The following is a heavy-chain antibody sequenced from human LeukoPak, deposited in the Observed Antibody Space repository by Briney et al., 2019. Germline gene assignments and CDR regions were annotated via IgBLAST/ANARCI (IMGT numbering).Heavy chain of an antibody. Sequence: GGSLRLSCDASGFTFGSHWMHWVRQAPGKGLEWVALIWYDGSNKYYADSVKGRFTISRDNSKNTLYLQMNSLRAEDTAVYYCARDQGCSSTNCYSLFFHYWGQGTLVTVSS. J-gene: IGHJ4*02. CDR1: GFTFGSHW. V-gene: IGHV3-33*08. D-gene: IGHD2-2*01. CDR3: ARDQGCSSTNCYSLFFHY. CDR2: IWYDGSNK.